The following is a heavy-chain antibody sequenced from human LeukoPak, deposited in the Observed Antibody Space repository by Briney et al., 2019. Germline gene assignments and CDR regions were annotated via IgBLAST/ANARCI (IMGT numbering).Heavy chain of an antibody. D-gene: IGHD3-10*01. Sequence: PGGSLRLSCAASTFTFSDYYMSWIRQAPGKGPEWVSHISSSGGSKYYADSVKGRFTISRDNAKNSLYLQMNSLRAEDTAVYYCARWFATGRAFDIWGQGTLVTVSS. J-gene: IGHJ3*02. CDR1: TFTFSDYY. CDR3: ARWFATGRAFDI. CDR2: ISSSGGSK. V-gene: IGHV3-11*01.